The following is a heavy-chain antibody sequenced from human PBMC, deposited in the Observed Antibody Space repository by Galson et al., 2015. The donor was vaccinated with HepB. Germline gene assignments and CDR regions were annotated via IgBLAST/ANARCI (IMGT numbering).Heavy chain of an antibody. J-gene: IGHJ4*02. V-gene: IGHV3-21*01. CDR1: GFTFSSYS. CDR3: ARSDRTPEVTFGGVIAPPDY. D-gene: IGHD3-16*02. CDR2: ISSSSSYI. Sequence: LRLSCAASGFTFSSYSMNWVRQAPGKGLEWVSSISSSSSYIYYADSVKGRFTISRDNAKNSLYLQMNSLRAEDTAVYYCARSDRTPEVTFGGVIAPPDYWGQGTLVTVSS.